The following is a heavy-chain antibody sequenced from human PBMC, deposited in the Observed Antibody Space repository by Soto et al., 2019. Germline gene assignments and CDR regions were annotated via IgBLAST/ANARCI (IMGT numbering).Heavy chain of an antibody. Sequence: QVQLVQSGAEVKKAGASIRISCKASGYTFSTSGMHWVSQAPGQGLEWVGWINGFNGNTKYSQKFQDRVTITRDSSASTAYMELSGLTSEDTGVFYCARAPRLTQLSAWGQGTQVIVSS. CDR1: GYTFSTSG. V-gene: IGHV1-3*01. CDR2: INGFNGNT. J-gene: IGHJ5*02. CDR3: ARAPRLTQLSA. D-gene: IGHD1-1*01.